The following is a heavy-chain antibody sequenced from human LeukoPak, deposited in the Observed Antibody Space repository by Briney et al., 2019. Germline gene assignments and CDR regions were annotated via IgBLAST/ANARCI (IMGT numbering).Heavy chain of an antibody. CDR3: ARAGEYCAITSCYEAY. CDR1: GGSINSDIYY. D-gene: IGHD2-2*01. V-gene: IGHV4-61*02. CDR2: VYHSGST. Sequence: SQTLSLTFTVSGGSINSDIYYWSWIRQPAGKGLEWIGRVYHSGSTNYNPSLKSRVAISLDTSKSQFSLKLSSVTAADTAVYYCARAGEYCAITSCYEAYWGQGTLVTVSS. J-gene: IGHJ4*02.